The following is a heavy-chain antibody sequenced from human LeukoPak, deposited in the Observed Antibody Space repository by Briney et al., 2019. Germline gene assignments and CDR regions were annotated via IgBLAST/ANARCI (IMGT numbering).Heavy chain of an antibody. CDR2: ISSSSSYI. D-gene: IGHD6-19*01. CDR3: ARGSGIAVGFDY. CDR1: GFTFSSYS. V-gene: IGHV3-21*01. J-gene: IGHJ4*02. Sequence: GGSLRLSCAASGFTFSSYSVNWVRQAPGKGLEWVSSISSSSSYIYYADSVKGRFTISRDNAKNSLYLQMNSLRAEDTAVYYCARGSGIAVGFDYWGQGTLVTVSS.